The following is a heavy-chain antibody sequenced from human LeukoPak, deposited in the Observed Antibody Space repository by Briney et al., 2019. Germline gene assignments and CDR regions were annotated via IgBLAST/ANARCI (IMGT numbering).Heavy chain of an antibody. CDR1: GGSISSGGYY. CDR3: SCFHANSGAFDP. J-gene: IGHJ5*02. CDR2: IYYSGST. V-gene: IGHV4-31*08. D-gene: IGHD3-10*01. Sequence: PSQTLSLTCTVSGGSISSGGYYWSWIRQHPGKGLEWIGYIYYSGSTYYNPSLKSRVTISVDTSKNQFSLKLSSVTAADTAVYYCSCFHANSGAFDPWGQGTLVTVSS.